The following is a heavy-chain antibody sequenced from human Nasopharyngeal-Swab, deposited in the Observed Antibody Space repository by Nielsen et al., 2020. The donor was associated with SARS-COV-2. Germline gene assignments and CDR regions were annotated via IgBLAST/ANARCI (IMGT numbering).Heavy chain of an antibody. Sequence: LSLTCAASGFTFSSYAMHWVRQAPGKGLEWVAVISYDGSNKYYADSVKGRFTISRDNSKNTLYLQMNSLRAEDTAVYYCAREDPIAVAGNLDYWGRGTLVTVSS. D-gene: IGHD6-19*01. CDR3: AREDPIAVAGNLDY. J-gene: IGHJ4*02. CDR1: GFTFSSYA. V-gene: IGHV3-30-3*01. CDR2: ISYDGSNK.